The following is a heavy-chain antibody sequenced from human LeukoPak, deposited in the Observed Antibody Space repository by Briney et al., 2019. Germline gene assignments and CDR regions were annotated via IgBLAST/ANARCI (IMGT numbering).Heavy chain of an antibody. D-gene: IGHD6-19*01. CDR1: GFTFSSYS. J-gene: IGHJ3*02. V-gene: IGHV3-21*01. Sequence: GGSLRLSCAASGFTFSSYSMNWVRQAPGKGLEWVSSISSSSSYIYYADSVKGRFTISRDNAKNSLYLQMNSLRAEDTAVYYCARVGQWLVQMAPDAFDIWGQGTMVTVSS. CDR3: ARVGQWLVQMAPDAFDI. CDR2: ISSSSSYI.